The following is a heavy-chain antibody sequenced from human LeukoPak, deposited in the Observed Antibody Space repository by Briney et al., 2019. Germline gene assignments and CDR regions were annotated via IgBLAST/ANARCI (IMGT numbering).Heavy chain of an antibody. J-gene: IGHJ4*02. Sequence: ASVKVSCKASGYTFTSYDINWVRQATGQGLEWMGWMNPNRGNIGYAQKIQDRVTMTRSTSISTAYMELRSLRSDDTAVYYCAREPTYYYDSSGLSPMYYFDYWGQGTLVTVSS. CDR1: GYTFTSYD. V-gene: IGHV1-8*01. D-gene: IGHD3-22*01. CDR3: AREPTYYYDSSGLSPMYYFDY. CDR2: MNPNRGNI.